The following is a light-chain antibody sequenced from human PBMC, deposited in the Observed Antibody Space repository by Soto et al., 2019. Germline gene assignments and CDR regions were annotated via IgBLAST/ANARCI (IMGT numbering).Light chain of an antibody. CDR1: QSVSSSY. CDR2: GAS. V-gene: IGKV3-20*01. Sequence: EIVLTQSPGTLSLSPGERATLSCRASQSVSSSYLAWYQQKPGQAPRLLIYGASSRATGISDRFSGSGSGTDFTLTISRLEPEDFAVYYCQHYGSSPLLTFGVGTKVEIK. J-gene: IGKJ4*01. CDR3: QHYGSSPLLT.